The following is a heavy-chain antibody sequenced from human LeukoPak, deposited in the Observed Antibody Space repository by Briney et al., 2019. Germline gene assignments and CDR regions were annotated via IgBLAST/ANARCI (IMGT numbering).Heavy chain of an antibody. V-gene: IGHV1-69*05. CDR3: ARAEGRRGYSYGWPEDDYYMDV. CDR2: IIPIFGTA. J-gene: IGHJ6*03. CDR1: GGTFSSYA. Sequence: ASVEVSCKASGGTFSSYAISWVRQAPGQGLEWMGGIIPIFGTANYAQKFQGRVTITTDESTSTAYMELSSLRSEDTAVYYCARAEGRRGYSYGWPEDDYYMDVWGKGTTVTVSS. D-gene: IGHD5-18*01.